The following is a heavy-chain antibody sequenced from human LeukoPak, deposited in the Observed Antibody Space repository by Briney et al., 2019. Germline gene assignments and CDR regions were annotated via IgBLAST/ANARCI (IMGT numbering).Heavy chain of an antibody. Sequence: HPGGSLRLSCAASGFTFDDYAMHWVRQTPGKGLEWVSGISWNSGSIGYADSVKGRFTISRDNAKNSLYLQMSSLRAEDTAVYYCAREGVGDYYYCIDVWGKGTTVTVSS. V-gene: IGHV3-9*01. CDR2: ISWNSGSI. CDR1: GFTFDDYA. J-gene: IGHJ6*03. D-gene: IGHD3-10*01. CDR3: AREGVGDYYYCIDV.